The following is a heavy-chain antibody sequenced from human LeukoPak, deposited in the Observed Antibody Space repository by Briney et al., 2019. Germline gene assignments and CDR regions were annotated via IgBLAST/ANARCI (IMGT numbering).Heavy chain of an antibody. J-gene: IGHJ4*02. CDR3: ARIGYSSTFDY. D-gene: IGHD6-13*01. CDR1: GYTFTGYY. CDR2: INTNTGGT. Sequence: ASVKVSCKASGYTFTGYYLHWVRQAPGQGLEWMGWINTNTGGTNYAQKFQGKFTMTRDTSITTVYMELSRLAFDDTAVYFCARIGYSSTFDYWGQGTLVTVSS. V-gene: IGHV1-2*02.